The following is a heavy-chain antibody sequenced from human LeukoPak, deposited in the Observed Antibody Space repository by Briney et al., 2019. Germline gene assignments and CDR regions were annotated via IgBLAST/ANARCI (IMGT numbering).Heavy chain of an antibody. CDR3: ARDSSGWYSGYFDY. CDR1: GGTFSSYA. D-gene: IGHD6-19*01. V-gene: IGHV1-69*13. Sequence: ASVTVSCKASGGTFSSYAISWVRQAPGQGLEWMGGIIPIFGTANYAQKFQGRVTITADESTSTAYMELSSLRSEDTAVYYCARDSSGWYSGYFDYWGQGTLVTVSS. J-gene: IGHJ4*02. CDR2: IIPIFGTA.